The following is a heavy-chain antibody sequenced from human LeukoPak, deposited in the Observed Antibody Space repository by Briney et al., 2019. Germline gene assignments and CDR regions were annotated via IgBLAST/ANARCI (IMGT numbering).Heavy chain of an antibody. CDR1: GFTFSSYA. J-gene: IGHJ4*02. V-gene: IGHV3-23*01. D-gene: IGHD2-2*01. CDR3: ARVLSSTLGYCSSTSCHFDY. CDR2: ISGSGGST. Sequence: GGSLRLSCAASGFTFSSYAMSWVRQAPGKGLEWVSAISGSGGSTYYADSVKGRFTISRDNSKNTLYLQMNSLRAEDTAVYYCARVLSSTLGYCSSTSCHFDYWGQGTLVTVSS.